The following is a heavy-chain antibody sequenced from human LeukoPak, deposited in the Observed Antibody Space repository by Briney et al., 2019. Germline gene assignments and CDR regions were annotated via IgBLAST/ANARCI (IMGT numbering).Heavy chain of an antibody. Sequence: SETLSLTCTVSGGSISSSSYYWGWIRQPPGKGLEWIGSIYYSGSTYYNPSLKSRATISVDTSKNQFSLKLSSVTAADTAVYYCARHLSGSYPNDAFDIWGQGTMVTVSS. V-gene: IGHV4-39*01. D-gene: IGHD1-26*01. CDR2: IYYSGST. CDR1: GGSISSSSYY. J-gene: IGHJ3*02. CDR3: ARHLSGSYPNDAFDI.